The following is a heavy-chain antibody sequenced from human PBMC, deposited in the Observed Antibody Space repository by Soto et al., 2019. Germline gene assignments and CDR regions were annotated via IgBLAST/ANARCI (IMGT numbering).Heavy chain of an antibody. CDR3: ARGGDGNTVYKAMDV. V-gene: IGHV3-30-3*01. Sequence: QVQLVESGGGVVQPGRSLRLSCAASGFTFSYYAMHWVRQAPGKGLEWVAVISHDGSNKYYADSVMGRLTISRDNSKNTLYLQMNSLRAEDTGVYYGARGGDGNTVYKAMDVWGQGTTVTVSS. CDR2: ISHDGSNK. D-gene: IGHD1-1*01. CDR1: GFTFSYYA. J-gene: IGHJ6*02.